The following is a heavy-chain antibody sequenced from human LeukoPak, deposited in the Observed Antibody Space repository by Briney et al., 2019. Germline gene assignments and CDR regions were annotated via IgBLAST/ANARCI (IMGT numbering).Heavy chain of an antibody. CDR2: VYHSGST. CDR3: ARRKCSGGTCYSDY. D-gene: IGHD2-15*01. V-gene: IGHV4-4*02. CDR1: GGSISISNW. J-gene: IGHJ4*02. Sequence: PSGTLSLTCAVSGGSISISNWWTWVRQPPGKGLEWIGEVYHSGSTNYNPSLKSRVTISVDTSKNQFSLKLSSVTAADTAIYYCARRKCSGGTCYSDYWGQGTLVTVSS.